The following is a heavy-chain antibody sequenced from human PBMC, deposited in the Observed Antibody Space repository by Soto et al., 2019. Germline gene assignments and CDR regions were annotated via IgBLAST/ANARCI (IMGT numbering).Heavy chain of an antibody. CDR1: GFSLSNARMG. V-gene: IGHV2-26*01. J-gene: IGHJ6*03. Sequence: SGPTLVKPTETLTLTCTVSGFSLSNARMGVSWIRQPPGKALEWLAHIFSNDEKSYSTSLKSRLTISKDTSKSQVVLTMTNMDPVDTATYYCALDSGSYYSYYYYYMDVWGKGTTVTISS. D-gene: IGHD3-10*01. CDR2: IFSNDEK. CDR3: ALDSGSYYSYYYYYMDV.